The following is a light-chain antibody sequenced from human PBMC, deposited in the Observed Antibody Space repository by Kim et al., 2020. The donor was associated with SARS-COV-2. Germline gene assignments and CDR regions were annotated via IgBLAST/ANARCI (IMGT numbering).Light chain of an antibody. CDR3: KSRDRSGKVV. CDR2: GKN. J-gene: IGLJ2*01. Sequence: SSELTQDPAVSVALGQTVRITCQGDSLRRYYASWYQQKPGQAPVLVIYGKNNRPSGIPDRFSGSSSGNTASLTITGAQAEEEADSYCKSRDRSGKVVFGG. V-gene: IGLV3-19*01. CDR1: SLRRYY.